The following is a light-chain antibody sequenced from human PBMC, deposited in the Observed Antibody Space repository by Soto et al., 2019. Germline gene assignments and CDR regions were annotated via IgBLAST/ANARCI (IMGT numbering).Light chain of an antibody. CDR3: QQSYNTPWT. Sequence: DIQMTQSPSSLSASIGDRVTITCRASQNIPGYLSWYQQKPGKAPKLLIYAASSLQSGVPSRFSGSGSGTEFTLTINSLQPEDFATYYCQQSYNTPWTFGQGTKVEIK. V-gene: IGKV1-39*01. CDR2: AAS. CDR1: QNIPGY. J-gene: IGKJ1*01.